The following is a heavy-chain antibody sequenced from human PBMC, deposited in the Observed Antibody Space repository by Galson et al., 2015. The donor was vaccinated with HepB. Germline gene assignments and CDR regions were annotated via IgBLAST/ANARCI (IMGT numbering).Heavy chain of an antibody. D-gene: IGHD5-12*01. CDR1: GYSFTSYW. V-gene: IGHV5-10-1*01. Sequence: QSGAEVKKPGESLRISCKGSGYSFTSYWISWVRQMPGKGLEWMGRIDPSDSYTNYSPSFQGHVTISADKSISTAYLQWSSLKASDTAMYYCASHSGSTYYYYGMDVWGQGTTVTVSS. CDR3: ASHSGSTYYYYGMDV. J-gene: IGHJ6*02. CDR2: IDPSDSYT.